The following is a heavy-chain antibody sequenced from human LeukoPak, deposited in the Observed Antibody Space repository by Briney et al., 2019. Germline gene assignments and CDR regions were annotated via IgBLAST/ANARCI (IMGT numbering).Heavy chain of an antibody. CDR2: ISTRGTT. J-gene: IGHJ6*02. V-gene: IGHV3-66*01. D-gene: IGHD1-26*01. Sequence: GGSLRLSCAASGFIVSNNYMSWARQAPGKGLEWVSIISTRGTTYYADSVKGRFTISRDNSQNTLYLQMNSLRAEGTAVYYCATRGRSGYYYGMDVWGQGTTVTVSS. CDR1: GFIVSNNY. CDR3: ATRGRSGYYYGMDV.